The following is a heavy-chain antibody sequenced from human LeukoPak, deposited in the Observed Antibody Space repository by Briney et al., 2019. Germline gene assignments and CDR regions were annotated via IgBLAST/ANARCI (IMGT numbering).Heavy chain of an antibody. J-gene: IGHJ4*02. D-gene: IGHD3-22*01. CDR2: ITYDGSTR. Sequence: PGGSLRLSCVGSGFTFNSYGMHWVRQAPGKGLQWVAAITYDGSTRYHADSVKGRFTISRDNSKNTLYLQMNSLRTEDTAVYYCAKASAMIVVVSKHFDYWGQGTLVTVSS. V-gene: IGHV3-30*18. CDR3: AKASAMIVVVSKHFDY. CDR1: GFTFNSYG.